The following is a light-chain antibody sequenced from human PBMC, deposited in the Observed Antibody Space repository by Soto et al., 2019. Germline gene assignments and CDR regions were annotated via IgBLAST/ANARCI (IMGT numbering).Light chain of an antibody. CDR2: AAS. CDR3: LQANTFPLT. J-gene: IGKJ4*01. Sequence: DIQMTHSPSSVASSVGDRVTITCRASQGIGSWLAWYQQKPGKATKLLIYAASSLQSGVPSRFRGSGAGADFTLTISSLQPEDFAAYYCLQANTFPLTFGGGTKVEIK. CDR1: QGIGSW. V-gene: IGKV1-12*01.